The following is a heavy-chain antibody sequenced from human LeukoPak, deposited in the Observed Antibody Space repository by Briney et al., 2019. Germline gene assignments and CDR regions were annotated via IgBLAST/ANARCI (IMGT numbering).Heavy chain of an antibody. CDR2: IYPDDSDN. V-gene: IGHV5-51*01. J-gene: IGHJ4*02. Sequence: GESLKISCKGSGYSFTSYWIGWVRQMPGKGLGWMGIIYPDDSDNRYSLSFQGQVHISADKSISTAYLQWSSLKASDTAMYYCARGFGEFRFDYWGQGTLVTVSS. CDR3: ARGFGEFRFDY. D-gene: IGHD3-10*01. CDR1: GYSFTSYW.